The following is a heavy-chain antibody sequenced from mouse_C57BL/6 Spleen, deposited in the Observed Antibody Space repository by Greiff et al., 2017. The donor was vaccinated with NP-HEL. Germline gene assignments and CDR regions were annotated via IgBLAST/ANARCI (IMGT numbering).Heavy chain of an antibody. V-gene: IGHV1-50*01. J-gene: IGHJ2*01. Sequence: QVQLQQSGAELVKPGASVKLSCKASGYTFTSYWMQWVKQRPGQGLEWIGEIDPSDSYTNYNQKFKGKATLTVDTSSSTAYMQLSSLTSEDSAVYYCARSETAQDYFDYWGQGTTLTVSS. CDR2: IDPSDSYT. D-gene: IGHD3-2*02. CDR3: ARSETAQDYFDY. CDR1: GYTFTSYW.